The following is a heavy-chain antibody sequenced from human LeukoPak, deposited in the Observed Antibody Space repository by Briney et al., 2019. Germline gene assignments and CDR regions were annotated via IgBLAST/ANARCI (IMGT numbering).Heavy chain of an antibody. D-gene: IGHD3-10*01. CDR3: ARFAGSDYTGSFDL. CDR2: VWFDGSNS. V-gene: IGHV3-33*01. J-gene: IGHJ4*02. Sequence: GGSLRLSCAGSGFRFSTYGMHWVRQAPGKGLEWLGYVWFDGSNSDYVDPVKGRFTISRDNSKNTVSLQMNSLRAEDTAVYHCARFAGSDYTGSFDLWGQGTPVTVSS. CDR1: GFRFSTYG.